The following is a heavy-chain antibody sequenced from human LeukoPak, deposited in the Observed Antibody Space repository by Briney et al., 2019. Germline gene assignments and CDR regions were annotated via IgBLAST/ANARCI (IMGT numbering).Heavy chain of an antibody. CDR2: ISGSGGST. J-gene: IGHJ4*02. D-gene: IGHD3-9*01. V-gene: IGHV3-23*01. CDR3: AKDGSAYFEWGAEPIDH. CDR1: GFTFSSYG. Sequence: GGSLRLSCAASGFTFSSYGMHWVRQAPGKGLEWVSGISGSGGSTYYADSVKGRFTISRSNSKNTVYLHMFRLRVEDTATYYCAKDGSAYFEWGAEPIDHWGQGTVVTVSS.